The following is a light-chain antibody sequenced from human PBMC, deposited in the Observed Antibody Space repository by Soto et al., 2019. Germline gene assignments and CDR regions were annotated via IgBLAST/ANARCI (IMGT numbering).Light chain of an antibody. V-gene: IGKV3-20*01. CDR2: DAS. J-gene: IGKJ3*01. Sequence: IELIQSPSTLSWSPGERATLSCRASRSRSSDYLAWYQQKPGQAPRLLIYDASSRATGIPDRFRGGGSGTDFTLTISRLEPEDFSVYYCHQYGNAPLTFGPGTKVDI. CDR3: HQYGNAPLT. CDR1: RSRSSDY.